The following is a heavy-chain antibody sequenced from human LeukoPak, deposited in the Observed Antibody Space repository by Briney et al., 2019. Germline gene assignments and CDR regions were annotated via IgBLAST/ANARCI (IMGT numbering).Heavy chain of an antibody. CDR1: GFTFTSYW. J-gene: IGHJ6*02. V-gene: IGHV3-74*01. CDR3: ARGRYYGMDV. CDR2: VNSDGSST. Sequence: GGSLRLSCAASGFTFTSYWMHWVRQAPGKGLVWVSRVNSDGSSTTYADSVKGRFTISRDNAKNTLYLQMNSLRAGDAAVYYCARGRYYGMDVWGQGTTVTLSS.